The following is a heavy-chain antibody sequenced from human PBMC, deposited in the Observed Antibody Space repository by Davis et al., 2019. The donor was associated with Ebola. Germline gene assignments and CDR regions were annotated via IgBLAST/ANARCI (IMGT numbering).Heavy chain of an antibody. CDR2: INPNSGGT. CDR3: ATSWGRGAFDI. CDR1: GYTFTGHY. J-gene: IGHJ3*02. Sequence: ASVKVSCKASGYTFTGHYMYWVRQAPGQGLVWMGWINPNSGGTNYAQKFQGRVTMTRDTSINTVYMELSSLRSDDTAVYYCATSWGRGAFDIWGQGTMVTVSS. V-gene: IGHV1-2*02. D-gene: IGHD3-16*01.